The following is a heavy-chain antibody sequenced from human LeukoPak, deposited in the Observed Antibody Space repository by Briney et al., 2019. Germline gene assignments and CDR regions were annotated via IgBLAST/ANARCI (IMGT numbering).Heavy chain of an antibody. CDR2: IHTAGDT. CDR3: ARGDYYYSGMDV. D-gene: IGHD2-21*01. J-gene: IGHJ6*02. Sequence: GGSLRLSCAASGFTISNYDMHWVRQKPGKGLEWVSTIHTAGDTYYPDSVKGRFAISRENAKNSLSLQMNSLRAGDTAVYYCARGDYYYSGMDVWGQGTTVIVSS. CDR1: GFTISNYD. V-gene: IGHV3-13*01.